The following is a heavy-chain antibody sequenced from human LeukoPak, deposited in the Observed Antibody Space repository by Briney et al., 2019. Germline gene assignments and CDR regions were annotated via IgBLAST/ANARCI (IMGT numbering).Heavy chain of an antibody. CDR2: ISGSGGSA. V-gene: IGHV3-23*01. CDR1: GFTLSSYA. D-gene: IGHD3-22*01. J-gene: IGHJ4*02. Sequence: GGSLRLSCAASGFTLSSYAMSWVRQAPGKGLEWVSAISGSGGSANYADSVKARFTISRDNSKNTLHLQMNSLRAEDTAVYYCAKGPSSYYYDSSDYSYFDYWGQGTLVTVSS. CDR3: AKGPSSYYYDSSDYSYFDY.